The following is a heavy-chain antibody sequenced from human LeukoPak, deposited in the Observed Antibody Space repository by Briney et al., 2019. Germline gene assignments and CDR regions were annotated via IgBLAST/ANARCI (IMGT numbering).Heavy chain of an antibody. J-gene: IGHJ4*02. CDR2: INPNSGGT. D-gene: IGHD4-17*01. CDR3: ARVRSTVTTSDY. V-gene: IGHV1-2*02. Sequence: ASVKVSCKASGYTFIDYYIHWVRQAPGQGLEWMGWINPNSGGTNYAQKFQGRVTMTRDTSISTAYMELSSLRSDDTALYYCARVRSTVTTSDYWGQGALVTVSS. CDR1: GYTFIDYY.